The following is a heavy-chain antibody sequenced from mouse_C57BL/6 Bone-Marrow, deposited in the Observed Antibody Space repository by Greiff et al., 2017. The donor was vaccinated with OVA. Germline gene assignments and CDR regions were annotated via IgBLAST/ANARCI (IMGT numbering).Heavy chain of an antibody. CDR1: GFTFSSYG. D-gene: IGHD1-1*01. Sequence: EVKLMESGGDLVKPGGSLKLSCAASGFTFSSYGMSWVRQTPDKRLEWVATISSGGSYTYYPDSVKGRVTISRDNAKNTLYLQMSSLKSEDTAIYYCAIITTVPGFAYWGQGTLVTVSA. J-gene: IGHJ3*01. V-gene: IGHV5-6*01. CDR3: AIITTVPGFAY. CDR2: ISSGGSYT.